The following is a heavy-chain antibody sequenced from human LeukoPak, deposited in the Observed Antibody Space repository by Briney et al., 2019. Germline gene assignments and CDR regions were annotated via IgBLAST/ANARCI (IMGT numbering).Heavy chain of an antibody. D-gene: IGHD3-22*01. J-gene: IGHJ5*02. V-gene: IGHV1-8*03. CDR3: ARHYYDSSGYYFSDP. CDR2: MNPNSGNT. CDR1: GYTFTSYD. Sequence: ASVKVSCKASGYTFTSYDVNWVRQATGQGLEWMGWMNPNSGNTGYAQKFQGRVTITRNTSISTAYMELSSLRSEDTAVSYCARHYYDSSGYYFSDPWGQGTLVTVSS.